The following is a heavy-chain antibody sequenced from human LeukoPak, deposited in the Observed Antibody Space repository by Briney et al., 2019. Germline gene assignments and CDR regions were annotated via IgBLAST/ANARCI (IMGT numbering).Heavy chain of an antibody. J-gene: IGHJ4*02. CDR1: GDTFSSYA. CDR2: IIPILDIV. D-gene: IGHD4-23*01. Sequence: GASVKDSCKASGDTFSSYAINWVRQAPGQGLEWMGRIIPILDIVNYAQKFQGRVTITADKSTKTAYMELSSLRSEDAAVYYCARDSGSNSGGYFDYWGQGTLVTVSS. V-gene: IGHV1-69*04. CDR3: ARDSGSNSGGYFDY.